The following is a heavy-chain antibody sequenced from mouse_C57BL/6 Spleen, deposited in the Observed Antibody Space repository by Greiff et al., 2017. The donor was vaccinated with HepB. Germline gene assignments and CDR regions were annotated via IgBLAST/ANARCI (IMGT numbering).Heavy chain of an antibody. CDR1: GYTFTDYY. J-gene: IGHJ1*03. D-gene: IGHD2-3*01. Sequence: QVQLQQSGAELVRPGASVKLSCKASGYTFTDYYINWVKQRPGQGLEWIARIYPGSGNTYYNEKFKGKATLTAEKSSSTVFMQLSRLTSEDSAFYLCARCDGDWYFDVWGTGTTVTVSS. CDR2: IYPGSGNT. CDR3: ARCDGDWYFDV. V-gene: IGHV1-76*01.